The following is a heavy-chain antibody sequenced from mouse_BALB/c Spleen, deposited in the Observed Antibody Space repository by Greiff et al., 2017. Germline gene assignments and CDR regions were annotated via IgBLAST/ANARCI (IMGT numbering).Heavy chain of an antibody. Sequence: VQGVESGAELVRPGVSVKISCKGSGYTFTDYAMHWVKQSHAKSLEWIGVISTYYGDASYNQKFKGKATMTVDKSSSTAYMELARLTSEDSAIYYCARSRTYGYDYWGQGTTLTVSS. CDR1: GYTFTDYA. CDR2: ISTYYGDA. CDR3: ARSRTYGYDY. D-gene: IGHD1-2*01. J-gene: IGHJ2*01. V-gene: IGHV1S137*01.